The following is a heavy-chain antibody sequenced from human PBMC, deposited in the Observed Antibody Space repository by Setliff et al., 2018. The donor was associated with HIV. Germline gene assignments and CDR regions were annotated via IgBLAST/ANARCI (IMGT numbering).Heavy chain of an antibody. V-gene: IGHV1-24*01. CDR3: ATFRRGSGRYYYYMDV. CDR2: FDPEDGET. D-gene: IGHD3-10*01. J-gene: IGHJ6*03. CDR1: GYTLTEVS. Sequence: ASVKVSCKISGYTLTEVSIHWVRQAPGKGLEWMGGFDPEDGETIYAQKFQGRVTMTEDTSTNTAYMELSSIRSEDTALYYCATFRRGSGRYYYYMDVWGKGTTVTSP.